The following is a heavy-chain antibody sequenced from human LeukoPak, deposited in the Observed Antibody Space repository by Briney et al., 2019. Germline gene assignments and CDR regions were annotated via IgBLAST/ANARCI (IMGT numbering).Heavy chain of an antibody. J-gene: IGHJ4*02. CDR3: ARVRCSSTSCYIFIY. CDR1: GYTFTGYY. Sequence: ASVKVSCKASGYTFTGYYMHWVRQAPGQGLEWMGWINPNSGGTNYAQKFQGRVTMTRDTSISTAYMELSRQRSDDTAVYYCARVRCSSTSCYIFIYWGQGTLVTVSS. CDR2: INPNSGGT. D-gene: IGHD2-2*02. V-gene: IGHV1-2*02.